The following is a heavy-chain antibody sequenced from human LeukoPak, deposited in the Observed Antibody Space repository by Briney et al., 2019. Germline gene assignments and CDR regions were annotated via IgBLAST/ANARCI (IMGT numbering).Heavy chain of an antibody. CDR1: GGSFSCYY. Sequence: SETLSLTCAGSGGSFSCYYWSYFRQSPGKGLEWIGEINHSGNTNYNPSLKRRVTISVDTSKNQFSLKLNSVTAADTALYYCATLWASCRGDICPRYFDSWGQGTLVTVSS. V-gene: IGHV4-34*01. CDR2: INHSGNT. J-gene: IGHJ4*02. D-gene: IGHD2-15*01. CDR3: ATLWASCRGDICPRYFDS.